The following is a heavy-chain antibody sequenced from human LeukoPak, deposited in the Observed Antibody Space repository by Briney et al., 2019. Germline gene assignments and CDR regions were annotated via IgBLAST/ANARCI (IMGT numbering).Heavy chain of an antibody. J-gene: IGHJ3*01. CDR1: GFTFSSYG. D-gene: IGHD7-27*01. Sequence: GGSLRLSCAASGFTFSSYGMHWVRQAPGKGLEWVAVIWYGGSNKYYADSVKGRFTISRDNSKNTLYLQMNSLRAEDTAVYYCAKGLTGDPGGAFDVWGQGTMVTVSS. V-gene: IGHV3-30*02. CDR2: IWYGGSNK. CDR3: AKGLTGDPGGAFDV.